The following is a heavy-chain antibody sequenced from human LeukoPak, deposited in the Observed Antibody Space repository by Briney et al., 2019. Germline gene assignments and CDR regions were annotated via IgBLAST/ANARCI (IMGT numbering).Heavy chain of an antibody. D-gene: IGHD2-15*01. CDR1: GFTFSSYA. J-gene: IGHJ4*02. Sequence: GSLRLSCAASGFTFSSYAMSWVRQAPGKGLEWVSAISGSGGSTYYADSVKGRLTISRDNSKNTLYLQMNSLRAEDTAVYYCAKDHPSIVVVVAAPFDYWGQGTLVTVSS. CDR2: ISGSGGST. CDR3: AKDHPSIVVVVAAPFDY. V-gene: IGHV3-23*01.